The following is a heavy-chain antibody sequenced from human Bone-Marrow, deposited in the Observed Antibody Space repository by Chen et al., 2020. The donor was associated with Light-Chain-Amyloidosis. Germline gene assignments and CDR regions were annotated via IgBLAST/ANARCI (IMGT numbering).Heavy chain of an antibody. CDR2: IRWSGCIR. CDR3: AKDISYDDILPGYPADAFDI. D-gene: IGHD3-9*01. CDR1: GFAFSSYA. J-gene: IGHJ3*02. Sequence: EVQLAESGGGLLQRGGSLRLSCAASGFAFSSYAMSWVRQAPGQGLEWGSTIRWSGCIRTYGDAVKGRLTISRATSKNALFLQMNSLRAEDTAVYYCAKDISYDDILPGYPADAFDIWGQGTMVTVSS. V-gene: IGHV3-23*02.